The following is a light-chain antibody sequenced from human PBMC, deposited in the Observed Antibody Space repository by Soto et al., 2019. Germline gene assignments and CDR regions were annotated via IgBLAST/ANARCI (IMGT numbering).Light chain of an antibody. V-gene: IGKV3-20*01. CDR1: QSVSSSY. CDR2: DAS. CDR3: QQQYGSSRT. J-gene: IGKJ1*01. Sequence: EIVLTHSPCTLSLSPVERATLSCSASQSVSSSYLAWYQQKPGQAPRLLIYDASSRATGIPDRFSGSGSGTDFTLTISRLEPEDFAVYYCQQQYGSSRTFGQGTKVDIK.